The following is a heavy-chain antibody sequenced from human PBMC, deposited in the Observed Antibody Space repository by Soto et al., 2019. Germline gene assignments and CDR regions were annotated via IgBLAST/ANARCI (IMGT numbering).Heavy chain of an antibody. J-gene: IGHJ4*02. Sequence: ASVKVSCKASGGTFSSYAISWVRQAPGQRLEWMGGINASNGTTNYAQKFQGRVTITRDTSASTAYMELSSLRSEDTAVYYCATIAVAGWGGYFDYWGQGTLVTVSS. CDR3: ATIAVAGWGGYFDY. CDR2: INASNGTT. CDR1: GGTFSSYA. D-gene: IGHD6-19*01. V-gene: IGHV1-69*05.